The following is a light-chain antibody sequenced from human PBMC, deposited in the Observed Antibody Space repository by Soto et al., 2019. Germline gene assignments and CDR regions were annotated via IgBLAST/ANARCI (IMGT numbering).Light chain of an antibody. CDR3: QQFNNWPPWT. J-gene: IGKJ1*01. Sequence: IVMTQSPATLSVSPGERATLSCRASQNVGNNLVWYQQKPGQAPRLLIYGASTRAAGIPDRFSGSGSGTEFTLTISGLQSDEFAVYYCQQFNNWPPWTFGQGTNVDIK. V-gene: IGKV3-15*01. CDR2: GAS. CDR1: QNVGNN.